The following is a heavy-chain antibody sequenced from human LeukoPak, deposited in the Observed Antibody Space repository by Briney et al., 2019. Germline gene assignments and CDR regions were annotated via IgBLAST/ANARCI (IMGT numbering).Heavy chain of an antibody. CDR1: GFTFSNAW. CDR2: ISYDGSNK. D-gene: IGHD3-9*01. J-gene: IGHJ3*02. V-gene: IGHV3-30*18. CDR3: AKSLLDYDILTGLGSAFDI. Sequence: GGSLRLSCAASGFTFSNAWMSWVRQAPGKGLEWVAVISYDGSNKYYADSVKGRFTISRDNSKNTLYLQMNSLRAEDTAVYYCAKSLLDYDILTGLGSAFDIWGQGTMVTVSS.